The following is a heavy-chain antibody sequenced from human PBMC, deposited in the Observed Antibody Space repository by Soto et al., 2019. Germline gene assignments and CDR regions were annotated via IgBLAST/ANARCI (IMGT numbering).Heavy chain of an antibody. CDR2: IYHSGRT. D-gene: IGHD5-12*01. J-gene: IGHJ5*01. CDR1: GGSISSGDYY. V-gene: IGHV4-4*02. CDR3: ARGGSGYDWFDS. Sequence: PSETLSLTCTVSGGSISSGDYYWSWVRQPPGKGLEWIGEIYHSGRTNYNPSLKSRVSISADKSTNHFSLNLNSVTAADTAIYYCARGGSGYDWFDSWGQGTLVTVSS.